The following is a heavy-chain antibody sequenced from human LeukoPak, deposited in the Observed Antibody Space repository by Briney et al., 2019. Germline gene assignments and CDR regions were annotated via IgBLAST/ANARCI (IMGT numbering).Heavy chain of an antibody. J-gene: IGHJ4*02. Sequence: PSETLSLTCTVSGGSISSYYWNWIRQPPGRGLERIGYIYYSGSTNYDPSLKSRVTISIDTSKSHFSLRLTSVTAADTAVYYCARDGSSDYYDSSGLPFDYWGQGTLVTVSS. D-gene: IGHD3-22*01. V-gene: IGHV4-59*01. CDR3: ARDGSSDYYDSSGLPFDY. CDR2: IYYSGST. CDR1: GGSISSYY.